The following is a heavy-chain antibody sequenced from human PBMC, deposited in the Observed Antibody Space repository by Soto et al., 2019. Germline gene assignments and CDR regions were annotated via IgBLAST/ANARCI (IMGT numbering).Heavy chain of an antibody. CDR2: TFHSGNA. D-gene: IGHD2-15*01. Sequence: SETLSLTCSVSGGSIRNVYWSWIRQSPGKGLEWIGFTFHSGNAKYNPSLQSRASMSIDTSKNQFSLSLESVTAADTAVYFCARAHAPTLPFDFWGQGTLVTVPQ. V-gene: IGHV4-59*01. CDR1: GGSIRNVY. CDR3: ARAHAPTLPFDF. J-gene: IGHJ4*02.